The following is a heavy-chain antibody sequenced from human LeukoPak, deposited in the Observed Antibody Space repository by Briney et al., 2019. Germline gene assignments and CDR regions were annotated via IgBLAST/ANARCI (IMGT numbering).Heavy chain of an antibody. CDR1: GFTFSSYG. J-gene: IGHJ4*02. CDR3: ANNYDILTGYREGYFDY. Sequence: GGSLRLSCAASGFTFSSYGMHWVRQAPGKGLEWVAFIRYDGSNKYYADSVKGRFTISRDNSKNTLYLQMNSLRAEDTAVYYCANNYDILTGYREGYFDYWGQGTLVTVSS. V-gene: IGHV3-30*02. D-gene: IGHD3-9*01. CDR2: IRYDGSNK.